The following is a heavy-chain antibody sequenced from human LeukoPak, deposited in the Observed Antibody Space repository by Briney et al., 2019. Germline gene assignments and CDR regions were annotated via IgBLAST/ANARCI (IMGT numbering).Heavy chain of an antibody. V-gene: IGHV1-69*13. CDR1: GGTFSSYA. J-gene: IGHJ4*02. CDR3: ARSPRDLGAPPYYFDY. Sequence: SVKVSRKSSGGTFSSYAISWVRQPPGQGLEWMGGIIPIFGTANYAQKFQGRVTITADESTSTAYMELSSLRSEDTAVYYCARSPRDLGAPPYYFDYWGQGTLVTVSS. D-gene: IGHD1-26*01. CDR2: IIPIFGTA.